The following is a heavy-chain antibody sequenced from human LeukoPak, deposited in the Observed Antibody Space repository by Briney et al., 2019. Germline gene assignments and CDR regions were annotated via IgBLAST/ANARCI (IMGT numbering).Heavy chain of an antibody. J-gene: IGHJ4*02. Sequence: SETLSLTCAVYGGSFSGYYWSWIRQPPGKGLEWIGEINHSGSTNYNPSLKSRVTISVDTSKNQFSLKLSSVTAADTAVYYCARAPPFDYWGQGTLVTVS. CDR2: INHSGST. CDR1: GGSFSGYY. CDR3: ARAPPFDY. V-gene: IGHV4-34*01.